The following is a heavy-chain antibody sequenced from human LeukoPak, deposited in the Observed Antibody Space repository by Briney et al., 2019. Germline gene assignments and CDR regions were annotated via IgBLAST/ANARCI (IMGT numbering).Heavy chain of an antibody. V-gene: IGHV3-7*01. CDR3: ASGQKVGF. CDR2: IKQDGSDK. Sequence: PGGSLRLSCVASGFTFSSYWMSWVRQAPGKGLEWVANIKQDGSDKYYVDSVKGRFTISRDNAKNSLYLQMNSLRAEDTAGHYCASGQKVGFWGQGTLVTVSS. CDR1: GFTFSSYW. D-gene: IGHD1-26*01. J-gene: IGHJ4*02.